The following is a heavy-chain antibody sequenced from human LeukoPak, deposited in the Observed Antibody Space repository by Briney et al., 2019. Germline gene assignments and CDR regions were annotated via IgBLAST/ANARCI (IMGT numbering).Heavy chain of an antibody. V-gene: IGHV3-33*01. D-gene: IGHD3-3*01. Sequence: GGSLRLSCAASGFTFSSYGMHWVRQAPGKGLEWVAVIWYDGSNEYYADSVKGRFTISRDNSKNTLYLQMNSLRAEDTAVYYCARESGLRFLEWLSAPYYFDYWGQGTLVTVSS. J-gene: IGHJ4*02. CDR2: IWYDGSNE. CDR3: ARESGLRFLEWLSAPYYFDY. CDR1: GFTFSSYG.